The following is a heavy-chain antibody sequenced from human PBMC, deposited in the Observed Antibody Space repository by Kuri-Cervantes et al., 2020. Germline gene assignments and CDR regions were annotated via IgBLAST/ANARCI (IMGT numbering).Heavy chain of an antibody. CDR1: GASISSSSYY. V-gene: IGHV4-39*01. CDR2: MLYSGSP. CDR3: ARRKFNLLTGTNWFDL. J-gene: IGHJ5*02. D-gene: IGHD3-9*01. Sequence: SETLSLTCTVSGASISSSSYYWGWIRQPPGKGLEWIGTMLYSGSPYLNPSLKSRVSISVDTSKNQFSLKLSSVTAADTALYYCARRKFNLLTGTNWFDLWGQGTLVTVSS.